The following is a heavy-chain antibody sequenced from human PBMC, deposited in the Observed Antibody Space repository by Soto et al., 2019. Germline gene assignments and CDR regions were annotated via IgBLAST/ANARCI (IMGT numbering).Heavy chain of an antibody. CDR1: GGSFSGYY. Sequence: QVQLQQWGAGLLKPSETLSLTCAVYGGSFSGYYWSWIRQPPGKGLEWIGEINHSGSTNYNPSLKSRVTISVDTPKNQFSVKLSSVTAADTAVYYCARGGGAQLGLDYWGQGTLVTVSS. J-gene: IGHJ4*02. CDR3: ARGGGAQLGLDY. D-gene: IGHD6-13*01. V-gene: IGHV4-34*01. CDR2: INHSGST.